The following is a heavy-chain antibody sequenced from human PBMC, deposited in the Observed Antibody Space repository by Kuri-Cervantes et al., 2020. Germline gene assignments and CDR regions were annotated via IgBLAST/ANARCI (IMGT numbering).Heavy chain of an antibody. D-gene: IGHD5-12*01. CDR3: AGARWLRLPWFDP. V-gene: IGHV3-7*01. CDR2: INQDGSEK. Sequence: GGSLRLSCAASGFTFSNYWMTWVRQAPGKGLEWVANINQDGSEKYYVDSMKGRFTISRDNTKNSLYLQMNSLRAEDTAVYYCAGARWLRLPWFDPWGQGTLVTVSS. CDR1: GFTFSNYW. J-gene: IGHJ5*02.